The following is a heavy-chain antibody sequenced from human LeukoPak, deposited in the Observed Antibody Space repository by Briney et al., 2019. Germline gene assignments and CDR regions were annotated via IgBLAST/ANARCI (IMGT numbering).Heavy chain of an antibody. CDR1: GFIFDDYA. Sequence: AGVSLRLSCAASGFIFDDYAMHWVRQAPGKGLEWVSGISSNSGGIGYADSVQGRFTISRDNAKNSLYLQMNSLRPEDTAFYYCAKDVQMTGNAYYNYFDYWGQGTLVTISS. J-gene: IGHJ4*02. CDR3: AKDVQMTGNAYYNYFDY. V-gene: IGHV3-9*01. CDR2: ISSNSGGI. D-gene: IGHD3-22*01.